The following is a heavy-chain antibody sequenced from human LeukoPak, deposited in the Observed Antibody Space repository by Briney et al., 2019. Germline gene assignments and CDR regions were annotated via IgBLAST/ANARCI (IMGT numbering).Heavy chain of an antibody. CDR3: ARQRGYRMTKDGFDV. CDR2: IYPGDSET. V-gene: IGHV5-51*01. Sequence: GEPLKISCKASGYTFSDYWIGWVRHMSGKGLEWMTIIYPGDSETRYSPSLQGQVTISADKSINTAYLQWSSLKASDSGMYYCARQRGYRMTKDGFDVWGQGTMVTVSS. J-gene: IGHJ3*01. D-gene: IGHD2-2*03. CDR1: GYTFSDYW.